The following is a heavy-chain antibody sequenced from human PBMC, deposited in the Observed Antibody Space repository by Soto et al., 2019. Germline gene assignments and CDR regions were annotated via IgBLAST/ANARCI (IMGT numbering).Heavy chain of an antibody. CDR3: AKEVPYYGSGSYDPPADY. J-gene: IGHJ4*02. Sequence: EVQLLESGGGLVQPGGSLRLSCAASGFTFSSYAMSWVRQAPGKGLEWVSAISGSGGSTYYADSVKGRFTISRDNSKNTLYLQMNSLRAEDTAVYYCAKEVPYYGSGSYDPPADYWGQGTLVTVSS. V-gene: IGHV3-23*01. CDR2: ISGSGGST. CDR1: GFTFSSYA. D-gene: IGHD3-10*01.